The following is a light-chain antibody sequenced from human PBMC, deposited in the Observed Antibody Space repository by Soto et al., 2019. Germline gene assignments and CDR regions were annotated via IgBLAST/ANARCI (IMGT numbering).Light chain of an antibody. Sequence: DIQMTQSPSSVSASVGDRVTITCRASQGISSRLAWYQQKPGKAPNLLIYAASRLQSGVPSWFRCTVSGTDFALTISSLQTEDFAIYYGRQADSFPLTFGGGIKVEV. V-gene: IGKV1-12*01. CDR2: AAS. CDR3: RQADSFPLT. CDR1: QGISSR. J-gene: IGKJ4*01.